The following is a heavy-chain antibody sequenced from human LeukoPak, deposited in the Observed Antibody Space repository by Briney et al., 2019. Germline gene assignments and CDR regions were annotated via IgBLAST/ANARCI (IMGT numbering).Heavy chain of an antibody. CDR3: AKDHGYGDYSLDY. CDR1: GFTFSSSA. V-gene: IGHV3-23*01. CDR2: ISNNGGYT. J-gene: IGHJ4*02. D-gene: IGHD4-17*01. Sequence: GGSLRLSCAASGFTFSSSAMSWVRQAPGKGLEWVSAISNNGGYTYYADSVQGRFTISRDNSKSTLCLQMNSLRAEDTAVYYCAKDHGYGDYSLDYWGQGTLVTVSS.